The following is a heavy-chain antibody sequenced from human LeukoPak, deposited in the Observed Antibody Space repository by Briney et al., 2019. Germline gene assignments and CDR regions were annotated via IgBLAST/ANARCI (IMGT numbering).Heavy chain of an antibody. CDR2: ISGSGGST. CDR1: GGTFSSYA. V-gene: IGHV3-23*01. Sequence: SCKASGGTFSSYAMSWVRQAPGKGLEWVSAISGSGGSTYYADSVKGRFTISRDNSKNTLYLQMNSLRAEDTAVYYCANTPSTLWFGELLAYFDYWGQGTLVTVSS. J-gene: IGHJ4*02. CDR3: ANTPSTLWFGELLAYFDY. D-gene: IGHD3-10*01.